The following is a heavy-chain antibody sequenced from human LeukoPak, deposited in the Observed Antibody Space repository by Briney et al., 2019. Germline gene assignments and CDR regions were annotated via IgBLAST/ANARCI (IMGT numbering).Heavy chain of an antibody. Sequence: GGSLRLSCAASGFTVSSNYMSWVRQAPGKGLEWVSVIYSGGSTYYADSVKGRFTISRDNAKNSLYLQMNSLRAEDTAVYYCARDESPRYFDYWGQGTLVTVSS. CDR3: ARDESPRYFDY. CDR1: GFTVSSNY. J-gene: IGHJ4*02. CDR2: IYSGGST. V-gene: IGHV3-66*01.